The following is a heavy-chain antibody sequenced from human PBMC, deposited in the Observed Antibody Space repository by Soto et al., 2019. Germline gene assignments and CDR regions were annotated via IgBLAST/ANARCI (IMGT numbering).Heavy chain of an antibody. J-gene: IGHJ6*02. D-gene: IGHD3-3*01. CDR2: IIPIFGTA. CDR1: GGTFSSYA. CDR3: ARDTRRFLEWLTGYYYSYGMDV. V-gene: IGHV1-69*12. Sequence: QVQLVQSWAEVKKPGSSVKVSCKASGGTFSSYAISWVRQAPGQGLEWMGGIIPIFGTANYAQKFQGIVTITAAESTITDYMELSSLRSEDTAVYYCARDTRRFLEWLTGYYYSYGMDVWGQGTTVTVSS.